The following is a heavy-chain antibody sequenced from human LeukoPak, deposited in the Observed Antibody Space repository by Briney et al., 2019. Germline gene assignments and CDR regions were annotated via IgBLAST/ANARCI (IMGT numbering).Heavy chain of an antibody. Sequence: GGSLRLSCAASGFTFSSYEMNWVRQAPGKGLEWVSYISSSGSTIYYADSVKGRFTISRDNAKNSLYLQMNSLRAEDTAVYYCAREWYYYYYYGMDVWGQGTTVTVSS. CDR1: GFTFSSYE. V-gene: IGHV3-48*03. CDR3: AREWYYYYYYGMDV. D-gene: IGHD2-15*01. CDR2: ISSSGSTI. J-gene: IGHJ6*02.